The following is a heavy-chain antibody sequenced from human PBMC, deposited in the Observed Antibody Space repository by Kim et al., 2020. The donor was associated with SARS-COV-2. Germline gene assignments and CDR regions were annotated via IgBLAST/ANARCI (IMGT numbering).Heavy chain of an antibody. CDR3: ARDPIQNGYSGYDHPSAPFLDA. CDR2: ISSSSSYI. D-gene: IGHD5-12*01. J-gene: IGHJ5*01. CDR1: GFTFSSYS. Sequence: GGSLRLSCAASGFTFSSYSMNWVRQAPGKGLEWVSSISSSSSYIYYADSVKGRFTISRDNAKNSLYLQMNSLRAEDTAVYYCARDPIQNGYSGYDHPSAPFLDACGQGTLLTVYS. V-gene: IGHV3-21*01.